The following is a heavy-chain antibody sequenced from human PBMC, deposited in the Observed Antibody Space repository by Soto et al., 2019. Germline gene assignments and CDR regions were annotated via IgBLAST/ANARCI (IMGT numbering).Heavy chain of an antibody. D-gene: IGHD1-7*01. V-gene: IGHV1-46*01. CDR3: ARDDDITGTTRGWFDP. CDR1: GYTFTSYY. Sequence: ASVKVSCKASGYTFTSYYMHWLRQAPGQGLEWMGIINPSGGSTSYAQKFQGRVTMTRDTSTSTVYMELSSLRSEDTAVYYCARDDDITGTTRGWFDPWGQGTLVTVSS. J-gene: IGHJ5*02. CDR2: INPSGGST.